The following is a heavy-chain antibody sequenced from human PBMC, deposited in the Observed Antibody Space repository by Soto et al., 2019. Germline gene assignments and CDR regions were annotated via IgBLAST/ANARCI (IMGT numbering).Heavy chain of an antibody. D-gene: IGHD5-18*01. Sequence: TGGSLRLSCAASGFTFSNHAFHWVRQAPGKGLEWVAVISYDGGSKYYADSVKGRFTISRDNSKDTLYLQMNSLRPEDTAVYYCARGIQMWLRLFDYWGQGSLVTVSS. CDR3: ARGIQMWLRLFDY. CDR2: ISYDGGSK. J-gene: IGHJ4*02. V-gene: IGHV3-30-3*01. CDR1: GFTFSNHA.